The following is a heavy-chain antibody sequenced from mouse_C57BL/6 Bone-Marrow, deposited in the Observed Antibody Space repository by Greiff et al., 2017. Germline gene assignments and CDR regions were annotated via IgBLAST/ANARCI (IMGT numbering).Heavy chain of an antibody. V-gene: IGHV5-6*01. Sequence: EVQRVESGGDLVKPGGSLKLSCAASGFTFSSYGMSWVRQTPDKRLEWVATISSGGSYTYYPDSVKGRFTISRDNAKNTLYLQMSSLKSEDTAMYYCARQRTGTGFAYWGQGTLVTVSA. CDR1: GFTFSSYG. CDR2: ISSGGSYT. CDR3: ARQRTGTGFAY. J-gene: IGHJ3*01. D-gene: IGHD4-1*01.